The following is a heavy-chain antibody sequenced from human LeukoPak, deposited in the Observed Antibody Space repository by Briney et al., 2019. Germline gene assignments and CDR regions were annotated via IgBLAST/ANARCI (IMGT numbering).Heavy chain of an antibody. CDR2: IYYSGST. Sequence: PSETLSLTCTVSGGSISSSSYYWGWIRQPPGKGLEWIGSIYYSGSTYYNPSLKRRVTISVDTSKNQFSLKLSSVTAADTAVYYCARFVVVTAGLDPWGQGTLVTVSS. CDR1: GGSISSSSYY. V-gene: IGHV4-39*07. D-gene: IGHD2-21*02. CDR3: ARFVVVTAGLDP. J-gene: IGHJ5*02.